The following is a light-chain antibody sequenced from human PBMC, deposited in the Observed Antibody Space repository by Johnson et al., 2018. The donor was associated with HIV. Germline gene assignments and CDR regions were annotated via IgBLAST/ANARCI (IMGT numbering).Light chain of an antibody. J-gene: IGLJ1*01. CDR1: SSNIGNNY. V-gene: IGLV1-51*01. CDR3: GTWDSSLSAYNYG. Sequence: QSVLTQPPSVSAAPGQKVTISCSGSSSNIGNNYVSWYQQLPGTAPKLLSYDNNKRPSGIPDRLSGSKSGTSATLGITGLQTGDEADYYFGTWDSSLSAYNYGFGTGTKVTVL. CDR2: DNN.